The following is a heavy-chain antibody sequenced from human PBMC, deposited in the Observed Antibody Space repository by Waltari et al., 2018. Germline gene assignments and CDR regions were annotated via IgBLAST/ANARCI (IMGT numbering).Heavy chain of an antibody. CDR3: ARRSRVGTAVDV. Sequence: EVQHLESGGGLVQPGGSLRLSCAASGFPFSIFAMTWVRQAPGKGLEWVSGISTSGGSTYYADSVKGRFTISRDNSKNTLYLQLNSLRAEDTAVYYCARRSRVGTAVDVWGQGTTVTVSS. D-gene: IGHD2-15*01. J-gene: IGHJ6*02. V-gene: IGHV3-23*01. CDR2: ISTSGGST. CDR1: GFPFSIFA.